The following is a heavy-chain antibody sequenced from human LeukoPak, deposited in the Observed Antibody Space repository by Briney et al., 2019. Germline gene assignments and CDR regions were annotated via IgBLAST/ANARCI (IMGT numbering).Heavy chain of an antibody. J-gene: IGHJ4*02. CDR1: GFTFSSYW. D-gene: IGHD3-9*01. Sequence: GGSLRLSCAASGFTFSSYWMSWVRQAPGKGLEWVANIKQDGSEKYYVHSVKGRFTISRDNAKNSLYLQMNSLRAEDTAVYYCARDSHYDILTGYLSRWGQGTLVTVSS. CDR2: IKQDGSEK. CDR3: ARDSHYDILTGYLSR. V-gene: IGHV3-7*01.